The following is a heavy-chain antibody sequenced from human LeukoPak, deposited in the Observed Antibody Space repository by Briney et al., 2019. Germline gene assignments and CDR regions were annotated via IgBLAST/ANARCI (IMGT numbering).Heavy chain of an antibody. V-gene: IGHV1-8*01. CDR1: GYTFTNYD. Sequence: ASVKVSCKASGYTFTNYDINWVRQAPGQGLEWMGWMNPNSGNTGYPQKFQDRVTMTRDTSISTAYMELSSLRSEDTAVYYCARVYGPIDYWGQGTLVTVSS. CDR2: MNPNSGNT. CDR3: ARVYGPIDY. D-gene: IGHD2-8*01. J-gene: IGHJ4*02.